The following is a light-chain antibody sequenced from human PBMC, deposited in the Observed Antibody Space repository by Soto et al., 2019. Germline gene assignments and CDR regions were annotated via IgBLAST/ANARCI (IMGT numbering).Light chain of an antibody. Sequence: QSALTQPPSASGSPGQSVTISCTGTKNDVGFYDFVSWYQHHPGKAPRLIIYEVVQRXXXXXXXXXGXKSGNTASLTVSGLQAADEADYFCKSYAGSNTYVFGSGTKV. V-gene: IGLV2-8*01. CDR3: KSYAGSNTYV. CDR1: KNDVGFYDF. CDR2: EVV. J-gene: IGLJ1*01.